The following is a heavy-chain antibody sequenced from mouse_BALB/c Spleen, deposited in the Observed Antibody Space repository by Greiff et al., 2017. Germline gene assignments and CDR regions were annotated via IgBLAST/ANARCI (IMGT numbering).Heavy chain of an antibody. CDR1: GYSITSDYA. Sequence: EVKLQESGPGLVKPSQSLSLTCTVTGYSITSDYAWNWIRQFPGNKLEWMGYISYSGSTSYNPSLKSRISITRDTSKNQFFLQLNSVTTEDTATYYCARSTGFAWFAYWGQGTLVTVSA. J-gene: IGHJ3*01. D-gene: IGHD4-1*02. CDR2: ISYSGST. CDR3: ARSTGFAWFAY. V-gene: IGHV3-2*02.